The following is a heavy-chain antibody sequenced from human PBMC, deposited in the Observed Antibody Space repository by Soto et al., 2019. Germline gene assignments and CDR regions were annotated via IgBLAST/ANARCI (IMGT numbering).Heavy chain of an antibody. CDR2: ISYDGSNK. CDR1: GFTFSSYG. CDR3: AKDIIVDIVATPPDY. Sequence: GGSLRLSCAASGFTFSSYGMHWVRQAPGKGLEWVAVISYDGSNKYYADSVKGRYNISRDNSKNTLYLQMNSLRAEDTAVYYCAKDIIVDIVATPPDYWGQGTLVTGSS. D-gene: IGHD5-12*01. J-gene: IGHJ4*02. V-gene: IGHV3-30*18.